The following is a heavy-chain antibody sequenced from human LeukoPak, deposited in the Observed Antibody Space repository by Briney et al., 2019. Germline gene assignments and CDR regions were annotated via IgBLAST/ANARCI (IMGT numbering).Heavy chain of an antibody. D-gene: IGHD6-19*01. CDR2: INNSGGGT. CDR1: GFTFSSYA. Sequence: GGSLRLSCAAFGFTFSSYAMTWVRQAPGKGLECVSAINNSGGGTYYVDSVKGRFTFSRENSKNTLYRQMNSLRAEDTAVYYCAKDEYSSGWYWVYWGQGTLVTVSS. J-gene: IGHJ4*02. V-gene: IGHV3-23*01. CDR3: AKDEYSSGWYWVY.